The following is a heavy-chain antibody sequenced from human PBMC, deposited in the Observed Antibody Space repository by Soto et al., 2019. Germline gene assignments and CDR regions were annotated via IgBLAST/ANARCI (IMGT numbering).Heavy chain of an antibody. CDR1: GFTFSSYS. J-gene: IGHJ6*02. CDR3: ARDGSSWYYYGMDV. V-gene: IGHV3-21*01. CDR2: ISSSSSYI. D-gene: IGHD6-13*01. Sequence: GGSLRLSCAASGFTFSSYSMNWVRQAPGKGLEWVSSISSSSSYIYYADSVKGRFTISRDNAKNSLYLQMNSLRAEDTAVYYCARDGSSWYYYGMDVWGQGTTVTVSS.